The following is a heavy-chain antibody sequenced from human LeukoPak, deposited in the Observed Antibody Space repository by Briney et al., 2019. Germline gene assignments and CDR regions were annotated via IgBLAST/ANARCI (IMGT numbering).Heavy chain of an antibody. CDR2: ISYDGSNR. CDR3: AKDGDYYDSSGYSPGWGT. Sequence: GGSLRLSCAASGFTFSSYGMHWVRQAPGKGLEWVAVISYDGSNRYHADSVKGRFTISRDNSKNTLYLQMNSLRAEDTAVYYCAKDGDYYDSSGYSPGWGTWGQGTLVTVSS. CDR1: GFTFSSYG. J-gene: IGHJ4*02. D-gene: IGHD3-22*01. V-gene: IGHV3-30*18.